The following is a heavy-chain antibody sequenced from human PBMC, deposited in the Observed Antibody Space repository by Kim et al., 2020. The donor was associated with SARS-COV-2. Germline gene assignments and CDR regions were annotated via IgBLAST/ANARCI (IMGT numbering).Heavy chain of an antibody. V-gene: IGHV3-33*01. D-gene: IGHD3-16*01. Sequence: GGSLRLSCAASGFTFSSYGMHWVRQAPGKGLEWVAVICYDGSNKYYADSVKGRFTISRDNSKNTLYLQMNSLRAEDTAVYYCARDRGGAYFDYWGQGTLVTVSS. CDR1: GFTFSSYG. CDR3: ARDRGGAYFDY. J-gene: IGHJ4*02. CDR2: ICYDGSNK.